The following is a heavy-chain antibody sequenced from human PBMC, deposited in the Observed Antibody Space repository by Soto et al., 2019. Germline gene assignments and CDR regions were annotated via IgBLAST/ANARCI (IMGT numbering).Heavy chain of an antibody. V-gene: IGHV1-69*13. J-gene: IGHJ4*02. CDR1: GGTFSSYA. D-gene: IGHD6-19*01. CDR3: ARSGSSGWYYLRFDY. Sequence: ASVKVSCKASGGTFSSYAISWVRQAPGQGLEWMGGIIPIFGTANHAQKFQGRVTITADESTSTAYMELSSLRSEDTAVYYCARSGSSGWYYLRFDYWGQGTLVTVSS. CDR2: IIPIFGTA.